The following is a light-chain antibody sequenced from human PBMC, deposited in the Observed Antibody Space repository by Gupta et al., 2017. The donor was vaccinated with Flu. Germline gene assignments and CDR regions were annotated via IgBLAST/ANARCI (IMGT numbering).Light chain of an antibody. J-gene: IGKJ4*01. CDR2: KAS. CDR3: QQHINYPLT. Sequence: DIQLTQSPSTLSASVGDRVTITCRASQSINNGLAWYQQRPGQAPKLLIYKASNLGSGVPSRFSGSESGTEFTLTISSLQPDDFATYYCQQHINYPLTFGGGAKVEIK. CDR1: QSINNG. V-gene: IGKV1-5*03.